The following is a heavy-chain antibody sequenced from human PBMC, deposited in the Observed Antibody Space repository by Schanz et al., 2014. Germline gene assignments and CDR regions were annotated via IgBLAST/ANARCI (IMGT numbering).Heavy chain of an antibody. J-gene: IGHJ5*02. CDR3: SGGTAAGIYNWFDP. V-gene: IGHV4-59*01. Sequence: EHLWGWGRRLEGPWVTLSLTCTVSGASISGYPWSWIGQPPGRGLEWIGHIYYGGGTHNNPTLESRITISIDMSKTQFSLTLRTVLASDTATYFCSGGTAAGIYNWFDPWGQGTLVIVSS. CDR2: IYYGGGT. D-gene: IGHD6-13*01. CDR1: GASISGYP.